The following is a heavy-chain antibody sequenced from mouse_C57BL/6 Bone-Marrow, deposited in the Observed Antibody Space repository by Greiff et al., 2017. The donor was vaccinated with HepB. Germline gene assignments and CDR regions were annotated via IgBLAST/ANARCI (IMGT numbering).Heavy chain of an antibody. J-gene: IGHJ1*03. D-gene: IGHD4-1*01. V-gene: IGHV2-5*01. Sequence: VQGVESGPGLVQPSQSLSITCTVSGFSLTSYGVHWVRQSPGKGLEWLGVIWSGGSTDYNAAFMSRRSITKDNSTSQVVFNMHSRQAEDTAIYDCAKRKNWDYWYFDGWGTGTTVTVAS. CDR2: IWSGGST. CDR1: GFSLTSYG. CDR3: AKRKNWDYWYFDG.